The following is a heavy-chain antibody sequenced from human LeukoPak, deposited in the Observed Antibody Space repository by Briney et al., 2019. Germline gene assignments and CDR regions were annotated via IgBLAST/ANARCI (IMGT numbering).Heavy chain of an antibody. Sequence: SETLSLTCTVSGGSISSYYWSWIRQPPGKGLEWIGYIYYSGSTNYNPSLKSRVTISVDTSKNQFSLKLSSVTAADTAVYYCARSTTFWSGYDYRGQGTLVTVSS. J-gene: IGHJ4*02. CDR1: GGSISSYY. V-gene: IGHV4-59*01. CDR2: IYYSGST. D-gene: IGHD3-3*01. CDR3: ARSTTFWSGYDY.